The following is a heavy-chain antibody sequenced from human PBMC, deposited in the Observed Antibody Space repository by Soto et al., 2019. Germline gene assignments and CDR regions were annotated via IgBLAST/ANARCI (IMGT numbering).Heavy chain of an antibody. Sequence: QVQLVESGGGVVQPGRSLRLSCAASGFTFSSYGMHWVRQAPGKGLEWVAVIWYDGSNKYYADSVKGRFTIARDNSKNTLYRRMNSRRAEDTAVYYCARDGSSNHYYYYGMDVWGQGTTVTVSS. CDR3: ARDGSSNHYYYYGMDV. D-gene: IGHD6-13*01. CDR1: GFTFSSYG. CDR2: IWYDGSNK. V-gene: IGHV3-33*01. J-gene: IGHJ6*02.